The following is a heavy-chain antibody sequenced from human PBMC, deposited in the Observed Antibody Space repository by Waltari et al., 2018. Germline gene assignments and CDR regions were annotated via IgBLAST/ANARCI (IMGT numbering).Heavy chain of an antibody. J-gene: IGHJ6*03. CDR1: GGSFGGYY. D-gene: IGHD3-3*01. CDR2: INHRGRT. Sequence: QVQLQQWGAGLLKPSETLSLTCVVAGGSFGGYYWSGHRQPPGKGLEWIGEINHRGRTNYNPSLKSRVTISIDTSKIQFSLKLRSVTVADTAVYYCARANTIFGVIRTWYYMDVWGKGTPVTVSS. V-gene: IGHV4-34*01. CDR3: ARANTIFGVIRTWYYMDV.